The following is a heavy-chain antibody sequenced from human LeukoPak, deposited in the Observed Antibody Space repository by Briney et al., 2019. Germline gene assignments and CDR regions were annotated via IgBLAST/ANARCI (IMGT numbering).Heavy chain of an antibody. CDR2: ISGSGGST. CDR1: GFTFSSYA. D-gene: IGHD5-12*01. CDR3: AKDKVRLVVASYYFDY. V-gene: IGHV3-23*01. J-gene: IGHJ4*02. Sequence: PGGSLRLSCAASGFTFSSYAMSWVPQAPGKGLEWVSAISGSGGSTYYADSVKGRFTISRDNSKNTLYLQMNSLRAEDTAVYYCAKDKVRLVVASYYFDYWGQGTLVTVSS.